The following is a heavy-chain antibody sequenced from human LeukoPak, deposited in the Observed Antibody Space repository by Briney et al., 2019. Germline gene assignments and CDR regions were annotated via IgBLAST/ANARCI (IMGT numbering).Heavy chain of an antibody. CDR2: IYYAGRT. V-gene: IGHV4-39*07. D-gene: IGHD6-6*01. CDR3: ARVEYSRQVDQ. Sequence: SEPLSLTCTVSGGSISSSSYYWGWIRQPPGKGLEWIGSIYYAGRTYYNPSLKSRVTISVDTSKNQFSLKLSSVTAADTAVYYCARVEYSRQVDQWGQGTLVTVSS. J-gene: IGHJ4*02. CDR1: GGSISSSSYY.